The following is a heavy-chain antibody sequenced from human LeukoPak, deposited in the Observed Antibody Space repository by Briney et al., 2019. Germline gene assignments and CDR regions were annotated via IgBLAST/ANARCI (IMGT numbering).Heavy chain of an antibody. CDR3: AKLSSVRGTYYYDSSGYLSPVDY. CDR1: GFTFSRYS. CDR2: ISSSSGTI. Sequence: GGSLRLSCAASGFTFSRYSMNWVRQAPGKGLEWVSYISSSSGTIYYADSVKGRFTVSRDNAKNSLYLQMNSLRAEDTAVYYCAKLSSVRGTYYYDSSGYLSPVDYWGQGTLVTVSS. D-gene: IGHD3-22*01. J-gene: IGHJ4*02. V-gene: IGHV3-48*01.